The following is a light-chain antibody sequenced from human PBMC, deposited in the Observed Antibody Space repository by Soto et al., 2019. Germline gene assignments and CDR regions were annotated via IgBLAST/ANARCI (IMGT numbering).Light chain of an antibody. CDR2: GAS. CDR3: QQYGTSPLT. J-gene: IGKJ4*01. CDR1: QSVSSNY. Sequence: EIVLTQSPGTLSLSPGERATLSCRASQSVSSNYLAWYQQRPGQAPRLLIYGASSRATGIPDRFSGSGSGTDVTLTISRLEPEGFAVYYCQQYGTSPLTFGGGTKVEIK. V-gene: IGKV3-20*01.